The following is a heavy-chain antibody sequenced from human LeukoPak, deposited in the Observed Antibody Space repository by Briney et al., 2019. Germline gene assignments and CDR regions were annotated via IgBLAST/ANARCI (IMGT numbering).Heavy chain of an antibody. V-gene: IGHV3-7*01. CDR1: GLTFSKYW. CDR2: MKEDGREI. Sequence: GGSLRLSCVVSGLTFSKYWMTRVRQAPGKGLEWVANMKEDGREIYYADSVKGRFTISRDNTKSSLYLQMDGLRAEDTAVYYCAASFDFWGQGTLVSVSS. CDR3: AASFDF. J-gene: IGHJ4*02.